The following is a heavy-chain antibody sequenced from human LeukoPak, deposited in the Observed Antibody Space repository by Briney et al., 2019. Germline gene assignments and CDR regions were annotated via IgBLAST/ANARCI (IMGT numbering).Heavy chain of an antibody. D-gene: IGHD3-3*01. Sequence: GGSLRLSCAASGFTFSSYAMSWVRQAPGKGLEWVSAISGSGGSTYYADSVKGRFTISRDNAKNTLYLQMNSLRAEDTAVYYCARNYDFWSGYQIYYYYYYGMDAWGQGTTVTVSS. CDR1: GFTFSSYA. CDR3: ARNYDFWSGYQIYYYYYYGMDA. J-gene: IGHJ6*02. CDR2: ISGSGGST. V-gene: IGHV3-23*01.